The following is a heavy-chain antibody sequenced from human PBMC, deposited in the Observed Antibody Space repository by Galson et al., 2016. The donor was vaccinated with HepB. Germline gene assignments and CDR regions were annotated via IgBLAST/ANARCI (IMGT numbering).Heavy chain of an antibody. CDR2: IFHSGTS. D-gene: IGHD5-24*01. CDR1: GGSLSGYY. V-gene: IGHV4-34*12. Sequence: SETLSLTCAVYGGSLSGYYWSWIRQPPAKGLEWIGEIFHSGTSNYNPSLESRVTISADISRNQISLKVYSVTAADTAADYCARIREGWQAYYGFDIWGRGTMVTVS. J-gene: IGHJ3*02. CDR3: ARIREGWQAYYGFDI.